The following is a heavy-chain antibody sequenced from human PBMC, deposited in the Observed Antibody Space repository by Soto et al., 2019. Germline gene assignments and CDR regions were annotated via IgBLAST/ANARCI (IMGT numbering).Heavy chain of an antibody. J-gene: IGHJ4*02. V-gene: IGHV2-26*01. D-gene: IGHD1-26*01. CDR2: IFSNDEK. Sequence: QVTLKESGPVLVKPTETLTLTCTVSGFSLTNARMGVTWIRQPPGKALEWLAHIFSNDEKSYSTSLKSRLTSSSDTSKSQVGLTRTNMDPVDTATYYCARHGRGVGARPLDYWGQGTLVTVSA. CDR3: ARHGRGVGARPLDY. CDR1: GFSLTNARMG.